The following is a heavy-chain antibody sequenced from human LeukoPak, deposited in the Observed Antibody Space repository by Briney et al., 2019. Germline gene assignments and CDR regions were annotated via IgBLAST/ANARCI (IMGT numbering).Heavy chain of an antibody. V-gene: IGHV1-18*01. D-gene: IGHD3-22*01. CDR2: ISAYNGNT. CDR1: GYTFTSYG. Sequence: ASVKVSCKASGYTFTSYGISWVRQAPGQGLEWMGWISAYNGNTNYAQKLQGRVTMTTDTSTRTAYMELRSLRSDDTAVYYCARDLNTYYYDSSGGYGMDVWGQGTTVTVSS. CDR3: ARDLNTYYYDSSGGYGMDV. J-gene: IGHJ6*02.